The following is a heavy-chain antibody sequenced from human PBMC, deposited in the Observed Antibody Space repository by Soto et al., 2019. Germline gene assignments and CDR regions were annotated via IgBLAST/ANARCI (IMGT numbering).Heavy chain of an antibody. D-gene: IGHD6-13*01. J-gene: IGHJ5*02. CDR3: ARDREAAAGTFDP. Sequence: QVQLVESGGGVVQPGRSLRLSCAASGFTFSSYGMHWVRQAPGKGLEWVAVIWYDGSNKYYADSVKGRFTISRDNSKNTLYLQMNSRSAEDTAVYYCARDREAAAGTFDPWGQGTLVTVSS. V-gene: IGHV3-33*01. CDR1: GFTFSSYG. CDR2: IWYDGSNK.